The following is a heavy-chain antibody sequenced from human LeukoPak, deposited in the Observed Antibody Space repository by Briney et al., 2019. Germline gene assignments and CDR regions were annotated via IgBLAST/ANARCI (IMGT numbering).Heavy chain of an antibody. D-gene: IGHD3-22*01. J-gene: IGHJ4*02. CDR2: IYYSGST. CDR3: ARVTGYMIEDYFDY. Sequence: SATLSLTCTVSGGSIISYYWSWIRQPPGKGLEWIGYIYYSGSTNYNPSLKSRVTISVDTSKNQFSLKLRSVTAADTAVYYCARVTGYMIEDYFDYWGQGTLVTVSS. V-gene: IGHV4-59*01. CDR1: GGSIISYY.